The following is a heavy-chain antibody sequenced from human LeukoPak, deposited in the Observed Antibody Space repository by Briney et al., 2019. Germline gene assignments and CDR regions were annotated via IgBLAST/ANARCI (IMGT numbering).Heavy chain of an antibody. CDR2: INPNSGGT. V-gene: IGHV1-2*02. CDR3: ARERVDHVVVPAAEFDP. D-gene: IGHD2-2*01. CDR1: GYTFTGYY. Sequence: ASVKVSCKASGYTFTGYYMHWVRQAPGQGLEWMGWINPNSGGTNYAQKFQGRVTMTRDTSISTDYMELSRLRSDDTAVYYCARERVDHVVVPAAEFDPWGQGTLVTVSS. J-gene: IGHJ5*02.